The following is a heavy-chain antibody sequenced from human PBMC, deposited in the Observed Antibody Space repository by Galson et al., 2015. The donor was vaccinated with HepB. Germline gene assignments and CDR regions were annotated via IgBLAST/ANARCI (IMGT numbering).Heavy chain of an antibody. CDR3: ATRHLALADCFDF. D-gene: IGHD6-19*01. J-gene: IGHJ4*02. CDR1: GYSITSTFF. V-gene: IGHV4-38-2*01. Sequence: QVQLQESGPGLVRPSETLSLTCAVSGYSITSTFFWGWVRQTPGKGLEWIASIYHSGTTYYNPSLKSRVTVSVDTSNNQFVLNLTSVTAADTAVYFWATRHLALADCFDFWGQGALVTVS. CDR2: IYHSGTT.